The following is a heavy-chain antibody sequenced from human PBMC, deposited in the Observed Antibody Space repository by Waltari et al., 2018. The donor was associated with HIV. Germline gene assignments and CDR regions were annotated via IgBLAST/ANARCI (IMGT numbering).Heavy chain of an antibody. V-gene: IGHV3-15*01. CDR2: IKSKTDGGTT. J-gene: IGHJ4*02. D-gene: IGHD3-16*02. Sequence: QPPGKGLEWVGRIKSKTDGGTTDYAAPVKGRFTISRDDSKNTLYLQMNSLKTEDTAVYYCTTDGYYDYVCGSYRSFDYWGQGTLVTVSS. CDR3: TTDGYYDYVCGSYRSFDY.